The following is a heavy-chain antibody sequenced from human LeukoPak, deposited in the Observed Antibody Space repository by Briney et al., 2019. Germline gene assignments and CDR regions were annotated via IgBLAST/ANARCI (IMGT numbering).Heavy chain of an antibody. J-gene: IGHJ3*01. CDR2: XYYSGST. V-gene: IGHV4-59*01. CDR3: ARVSCSSTSCPRRDALDV. Sequence: IGYXYYSGSTNYNPSLKSRVTISVDTSKNQFSLNLSSVTTADTAVYYCARVSCSSTSCPRRDALDVWGQGTMVTVSS. D-gene: IGHD2-2*01.